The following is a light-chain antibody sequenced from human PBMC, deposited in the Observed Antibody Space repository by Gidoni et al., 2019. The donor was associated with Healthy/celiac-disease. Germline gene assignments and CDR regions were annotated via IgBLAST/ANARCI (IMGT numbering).Light chain of an antibody. CDR2: DVS. J-gene: IGLJ3*02. CDR1: SSDVGGYNY. V-gene: IGLV2-11*01. Sequence: QSALTQPRSVSASPGQSVTISCTGTSSDVGGYNYLSWYQQHPGHAPKLMIYDVSKRPSGVPDRFSGSKSGNTASLTISGLQAEDEADYYCCSYAGSYTWVFGGGTKLTVL. CDR3: CSYAGSYTWV.